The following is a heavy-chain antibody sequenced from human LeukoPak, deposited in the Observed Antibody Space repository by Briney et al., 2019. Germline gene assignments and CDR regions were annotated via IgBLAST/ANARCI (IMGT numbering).Heavy chain of an antibody. CDR2: INHSGST. CDR3: ANGGGVSGFDY. V-gene: IGHV4-34*01. CDR1: GGSFSGYY. Sequence: PSETLSLTCAVSGGSFSGYYLSWIRQPPGKGLEWVGEINHSGSTNYNLSLKSRVTILLDTSKNQFSLKLSSVPASDTGVYYCANGGGVSGFDYWGQGTLVTVPS. D-gene: IGHD4-23*01. J-gene: IGHJ4*02.